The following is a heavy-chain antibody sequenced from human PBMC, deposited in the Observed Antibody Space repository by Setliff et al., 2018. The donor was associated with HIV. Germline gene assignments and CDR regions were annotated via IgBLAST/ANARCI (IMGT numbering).Heavy chain of an antibody. CDR1: GGSISGSNYY. D-gene: IGHD6-13*01. CDR2: ISHTGST. J-gene: IGHJ4*02. CDR3: AADGDTNSWYFY. Sequence: SETLSLTCTVSGGSISGSNYYWAWIRQPPGKGLEWIGYISHTGSTNYNPSLKSRVTISLDTSKNQFSLKLSSVTAADTAVYYCAADGDTNSWYFYWGQGTQVTVS. V-gene: IGHV4-61*05.